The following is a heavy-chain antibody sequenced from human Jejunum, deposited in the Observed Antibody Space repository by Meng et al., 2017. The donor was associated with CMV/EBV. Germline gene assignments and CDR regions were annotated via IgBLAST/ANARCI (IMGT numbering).Heavy chain of an antibody. J-gene: IGHJ4*02. CDR2: INANSSDT. CDR3: ARGGYDFWSAKSPFDY. CDR1: GYTFTGYF. D-gene: IGHD3-3*01. V-gene: IGHV1-2*02. Sequence: GYTFTGYFMHWVRQAPGQGLEWMGWINANSSDTNHPQIFQGRITMTRDTSITTFYIEPSSLTSDDTAVYYCARGGYDFWSAKSPFDYWGQGMLVTVSS.